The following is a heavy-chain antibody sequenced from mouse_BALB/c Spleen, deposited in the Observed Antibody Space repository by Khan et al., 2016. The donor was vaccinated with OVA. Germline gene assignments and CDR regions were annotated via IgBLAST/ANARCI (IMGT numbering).Heavy chain of an antibody. D-gene: IGHD1-2*01. V-gene: IGHV1-77*01. CDR1: GYTFTDYY. CDR2: ISPGSGDT. Sequence: QVQLKQSGAELARPGASVKLSCKASGYTFTDYYINWVKQRTGQGLEWIGEISPGSGDTYYNEKFKGKATLTADKSSTTAYMQLSSLTSEASAVYFRARRNYFGYTFADWGQGTLVTVSA. CDR3: ARRNYFGYTFAD. J-gene: IGHJ3*01.